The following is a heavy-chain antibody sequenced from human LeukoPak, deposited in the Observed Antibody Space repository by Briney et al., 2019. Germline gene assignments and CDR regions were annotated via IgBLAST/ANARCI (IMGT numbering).Heavy chain of an antibody. J-gene: IGHJ4*02. V-gene: IGHV4-61*02. CDR2: IYTSGST. Sequence: SQTLSLTCTVSGGSISSGSYYWSWIRQPAGKGLGWIGRIYTSGSTNYNPSLKSRVTISVDTSKNQFSLKLSSVTAADTAVYYCARTLDFWSGYYFDYWGQGTLVTVSS. CDR1: GGSISSGSYY. D-gene: IGHD3-3*01. CDR3: ARTLDFWSGYYFDY.